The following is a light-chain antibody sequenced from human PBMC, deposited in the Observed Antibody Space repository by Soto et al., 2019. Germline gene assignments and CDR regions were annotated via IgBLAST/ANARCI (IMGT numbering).Light chain of an antibody. V-gene: IGKV3-20*01. CDR3: QQYGTSLYT. CDR2: GAS. Sequence: EIVLTQSPGTLSLSPRERATLSCRASQSVTNNFLAWYQQKPGQAPRLLIYGASSRATGIPDRFSGSGSGTDFTLTISRLEPEDFAGYYCQQYGTSLYTSAQATKREIK. J-gene: IGKJ2*01. CDR1: QSVTNNF.